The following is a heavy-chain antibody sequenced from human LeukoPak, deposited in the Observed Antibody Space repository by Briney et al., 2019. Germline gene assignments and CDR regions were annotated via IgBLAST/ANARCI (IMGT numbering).Heavy chain of an antibody. CDR1: GGSISGYS. Sequence: SKTLSLTCTVSGGSISGYSWSWIRQSPGKGLEWIGSIYYTGGTFYNPSLKSRVTISVDTSKNQFSMKLSSVTAADTAVYFCARGLRDGYTLFYFDYWGQGTLVTVSS. V-gene: IGHV4-59*04. CDR3: ARGLRDGYTLFYFDY. CDR2: IYYTGGT. D-gene: IGHD5-24*01. J-gene: IGHJ4*02.